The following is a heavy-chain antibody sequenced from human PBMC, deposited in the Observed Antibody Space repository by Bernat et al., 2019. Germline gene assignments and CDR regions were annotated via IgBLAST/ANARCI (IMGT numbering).Heavy chain of an antibody. CDR3: ARGRDYVWGSYRTFDY. Sequence: EVQLVESGGGLVKPGGSLILSCAASGFTFSSYSMNWVRQAPGKGLGWVSSISSSSSYIYYADSVKGRFTISRDNAKNSLYLQMNSLRAEDTAVYYCARGRDYVWGSYRTFDYWGQGTLVTVSS. V-gene: IGHV3-21*01. CDR2: ISSSSSYI. J-gene: IGHJ4*02. D-gene: IGHD3-16*01. CDR1: GFTFSSYS.